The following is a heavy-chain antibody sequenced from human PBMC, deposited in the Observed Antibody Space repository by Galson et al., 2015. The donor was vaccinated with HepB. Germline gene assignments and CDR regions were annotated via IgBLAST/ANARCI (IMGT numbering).Heavy chain of an antibody. J-gene: IGHJ4*02. CDR2: IWYDGSNK. D-gene: IGHD3-3*01. Sequence: SLRLSCAASGFTFSRYGMHWVRQAPGKGLEWVAVIWYDGSNKYYADSVKGRFTISRDNSKNTLYLQMNSLRAEDTAVYFCARDQRPQRVLEWSGDHWGQGTRVTVSS. V-gene: IGHV3-33*08. CDR1: GFTFSRYG. CDR3: ARDQRPQRVLEWSGDH.